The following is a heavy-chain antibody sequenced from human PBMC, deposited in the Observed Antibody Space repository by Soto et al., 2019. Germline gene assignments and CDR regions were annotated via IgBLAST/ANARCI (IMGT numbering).Heavy chain of an antibody. V-gene: IGHV3-23*04. J-gene: IGHJ3*02. D-gene: IGHD1-26*01. Sequence: EVQLVESGGGLVQPGVSLRLSCEASGFTFINYGRSWVRQGPGKGLEWGSTVGDGGGRTYYADSVKGRFTISRDNSKNTLFLQMNSLRAEDTAIYYCARKGIVEGRNPDAFDIWGQGTMVIVSS. CDR3: ARKGIVEGRNPDAFDI. CDR1: GFTFINYG. CDR2: VGDGGGRT.